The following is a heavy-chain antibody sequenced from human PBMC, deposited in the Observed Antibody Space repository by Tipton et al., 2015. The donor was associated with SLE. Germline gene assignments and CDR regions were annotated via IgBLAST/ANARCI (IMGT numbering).Heavy chain of an antibody. V-gene: IGHV4-61*01. J-gene: IGHJ3*02. CDR1: GCSLSSGYY. CDR2: IYYSGST. Sequence: TLSLTCAVSGCSLSSGYYWSWIRQPPGKGLEWIGYIYYSGSTNYNPSLKSRVTISVDTSKNQFSLRLSSVTAADTAVYYCARDGYNWGDFAFDIWGQGTMVTVSS. CDR3: ARDGYNWGDFAFDI. D-gene: IGHD5-24*01.